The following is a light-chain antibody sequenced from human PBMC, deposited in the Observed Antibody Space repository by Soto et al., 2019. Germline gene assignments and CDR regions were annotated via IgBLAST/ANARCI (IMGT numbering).Light chain of an antibody. V-gene: IGKV3-20*01. CDR1: QSVSSSN. Sequence: EIVLTQSPVTLSLSPGERATLSCRASQSVSSSNLAWYQQKTGQAPRLLIYGTSSRATGIPDRFSGSGSGTDFTITISRLEPEDFAVYYCQQYGTSPPYTFGQGTKLEIK. CDR2: GTS. CDR3: QQYGTSPPYT. J-gene: IGKJ2*01.